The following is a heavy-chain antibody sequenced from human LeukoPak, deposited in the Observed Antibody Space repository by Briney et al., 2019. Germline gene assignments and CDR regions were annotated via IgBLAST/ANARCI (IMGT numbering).Heavy chain of an antibody. V-gene: IGHV3-21*01. D-gene: IGHD1-26*01. CDR1: GFTFSSYS. Sequence: GGSLRLSCAASGFTFSSYSMNWVRQAPGKGLEWVSSISSSSSYIYCADSVKGRFTTSRDNAKNSLYLQMNSLRAEDTAVYYCARAPSYPGATFDYWGQGTLVTVSS. CDR3: ARAPSYPGATFDY. CDR2: ISSSSSYI. J-gene: IGHJ4*02.